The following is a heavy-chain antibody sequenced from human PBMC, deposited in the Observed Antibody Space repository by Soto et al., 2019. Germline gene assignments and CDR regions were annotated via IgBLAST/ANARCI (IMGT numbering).Heavy chain of an antibody. Sequence: PGGSLRLSCAASGFTFSSYAMSWVRQAPGKGLEWVSAISGSGGSTYYADSVKGRFTISRDNSKNTLYLQMNSLRAEDTAVYYCATSRAYCGGDCYVYWGQGTLVTVSS. CDR2: ISGSGGST. V-gene: IGHV3-23*01. D-gene: IGHD2-21*01. CDR3: ATSRAYCGGDCYVY. J-gene: IGHJ4*02. CDR1: GFTFSSYA.